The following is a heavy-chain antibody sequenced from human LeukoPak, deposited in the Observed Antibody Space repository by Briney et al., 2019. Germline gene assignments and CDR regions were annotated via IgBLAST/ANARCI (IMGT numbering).Heavy chain of an antibody. J-gene: IGHJ4*02. D-gene: IGHD3/OR15-3a*01. CDR1: GFTFSDYY. CDR3: ARDRTGTVPFDY. V-gene: IGHV3-11*04. CDR2: ISSSGSTI. Sequence: TGGSLRLSCAASGFTFSDYYMSWIRQAPGKGLEWVSYISSSGSTIYYADSVKGRFTISRDNAKNSLCLQMNSLRAEDTAVYYCARDRTGTVPFDYWGQGTLVTVSS.